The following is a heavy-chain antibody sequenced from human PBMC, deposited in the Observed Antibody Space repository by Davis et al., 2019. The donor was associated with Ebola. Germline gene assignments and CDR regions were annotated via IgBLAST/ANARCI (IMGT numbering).Heavy chain of an antibody. CDR3: AKDARGCSLPDY. V-gene: IGHV3-43*02. J-gene: IGHJ4*02. D-gene: IGHD5-18*01. CDR2: IGADGYST. Sequence: GESLKISCEASGFTFHDHAIHWVRQPPGKGPEWVSLIGADGYSTYYADSVKGRFTVSRDNSKNSLYLQMNSLRTEDTALYYCAKDARGCSLPDYWGQGTLVTVSS. CDR1: GFTFHDHA.